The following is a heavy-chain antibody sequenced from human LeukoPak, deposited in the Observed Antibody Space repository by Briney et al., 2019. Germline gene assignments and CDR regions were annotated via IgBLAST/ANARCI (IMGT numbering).Heavy chain of an antibody. CDR2: ISAYNGNT. CDR3: AREGLLGYCSGGSCYSYYYYGMDV. D-gene: IGHD2-15*01. Sequence: APVKVSCKASGYTFTSYGISWVRQAPGQGLEWMGWISAYNGNTNYAQKLQGRVTMTTDTSTSTAYMELRSLRSDDTAVYYCAREGLLGYCSGGSCYSYYYYGMDVWGQGTTVTVPS. V-gene: IGHV1-18*01. CDR1: GYTFTSYG. J-gene: IGHJ6*02.